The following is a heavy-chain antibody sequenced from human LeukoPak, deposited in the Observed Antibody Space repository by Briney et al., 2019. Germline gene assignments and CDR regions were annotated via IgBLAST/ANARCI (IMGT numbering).Heavy chain of an antibody. CDR3: ARGFRGPNFDY. Sequence: SETLSLTCAVYGGSFSGYYWSWIRQPPGKGLEWIGEINHSGSTNYNPSLRSRVTISVDTSKNQFSLKLSSVTAADTAVYYCARGFRGPNFDYWGQGTLVTVSS. D-gene: IGHD3-10*01. CDR2: INHSGST. CDR1: GGSFSGYY. V-gene: IGHV4-34*01. J-gene: IGHJ4*02.